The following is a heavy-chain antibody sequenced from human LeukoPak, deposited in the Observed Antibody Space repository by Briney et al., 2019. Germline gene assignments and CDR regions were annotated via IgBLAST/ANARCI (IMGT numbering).Heavy chain of an antibody. J-gene: IGHJ5*02. D-gene: IGHD6-19*01. V-gene: IGHV1-69*01. CDR1: GGTFSSYA. CDR2: IIPIFGTA. CDR3: ARDHSGWSVFWFDP. Sequence: ASVKVSCKASGGTFSSYAISWVRQAPGQGLEWMGGIIPIFGTANYAQKFQGRVTITADESTSTAYMELSSLRSEDTAVYYCARDHSGWSVFWFDPWGQGTQVTVSS.